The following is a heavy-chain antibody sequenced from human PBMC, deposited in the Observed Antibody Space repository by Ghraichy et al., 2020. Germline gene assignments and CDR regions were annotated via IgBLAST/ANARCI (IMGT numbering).Heavy chain of an antibody. CDR2: IYTSGSSGST. CDR1: GGSISSYY. Sequence: SETLSLTCTVSGGSISSYYWSWIRQPAGKGLEWIGRIYTSGSSGSTNYSHSLKSRITMSVDTSKNQFSLRLRSLTAADTAIYYCARSRASYTSGWSYYFDYWGQGTLVTVSS. CDR3: ARSRASYTSGWSYYFDY. V-gene: IGHV4-4*07. D-gene: IGHD6-19*01. J-gene: IGHJ4*02.